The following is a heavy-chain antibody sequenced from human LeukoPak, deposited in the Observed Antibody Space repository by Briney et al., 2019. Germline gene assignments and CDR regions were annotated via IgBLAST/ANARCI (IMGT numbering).Heavy chain of an antibody. CDR3: AKDLIAVAGSLGY. CDR1: GFTFRSYG. V-gene: IGHV3-30*02. D-gene: IGHD6-19*01. Sequence: GGSLRLSCAASGFTFRSYGMHWVRQAPGKGLEWVTFIRYDGSNKYYTDSVKGRFTISRDNSKNTLYLQMNSLRAEDTAVYYCAKDLIAVAGSLGYWGQGTLVTVSS. CDR2: IRYDGSNK. J-gene: IGHJ4*02.